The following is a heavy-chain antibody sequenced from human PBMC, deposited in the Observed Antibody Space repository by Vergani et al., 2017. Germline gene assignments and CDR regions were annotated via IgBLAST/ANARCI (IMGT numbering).Heavy chain of an antibody. J-gene: IGHJ4*02. D-gene: IGHD3-22*01. CDR1: GFTFSSYA. Sequence: EVQLVESGGGLVQPGRSLRLSCAASGFTFSSYAMHWVRQAPGKGLEYVSAISSNGGSTYYANSVKGRFTISRDNSKNTLYLQMGSLRAEDMAVYYCARGGYYDSSGYYSDWGQGTLVTVSS. CDR2: ISSNGGST. V-gene: IGHV3-64*01. CDR3: ARGGYYDSSGYYSD.